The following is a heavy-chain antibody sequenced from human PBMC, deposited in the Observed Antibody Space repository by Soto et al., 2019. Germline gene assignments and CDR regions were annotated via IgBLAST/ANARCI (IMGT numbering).Heavy chain of an antibody. CDR2: IIPIFGTA. J-gene: IGHJ5*02. Sequence: SVKVSCKASGGTFSSYAISWARQAPGQGLEWMGGIIPIFGTANYAQKFQGRVTITADESTSTAYMELSSLRSEDTAVYYCARDIRDIVVVPAAIGWFDPWRQGTLVTVSS. V-gene: IGHV1-69*13. D-gene: IGHD2-2*02. CDR1: GGTFSSYA. CDR3: ARDIRDIVVVPAAIGWFDP.